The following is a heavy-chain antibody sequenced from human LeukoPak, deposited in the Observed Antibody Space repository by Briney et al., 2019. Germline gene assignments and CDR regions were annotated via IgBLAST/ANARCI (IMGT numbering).Heavy chain of an antibody. CDR2: IYYSGST. V-gene: IGHV4-39*01. CDR1: GGSISSSSYY. J-gene: IGHJ4*02. CDR3: ARKPKHYYDSSGYQKGGFDY. Sequence: KPSETLSLTCTVSGGSISSSSYYWGWIRQPPGKGLEWIGSIYYSGSTYYNPSLKSRVTISVDTSKNQFSLKLSSVTAADTAVYYCARKPKHYYDSSGYQKGGFDYWGQGTLVTVSS. D-gene: IGHD3-22*01.